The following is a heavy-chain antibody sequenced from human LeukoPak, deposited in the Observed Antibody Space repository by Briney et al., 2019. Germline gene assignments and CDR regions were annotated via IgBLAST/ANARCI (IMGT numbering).Heavy chain of an antibody. J-gene: IGHJ4*02. D-gene: IGHD1-1*01. CDR3: ARDWNRYPY. CDR1: GGSFSGYY. Sequence: PSESLSLTCAVYGGSFSGYYWSWIRQPPGKGLEWIGEINHSGSTNYNPSLKSRVTISVDTSKNQFSLKVNSVTAADTAVYYCARDWNRYPYWGQGTLVTVSS. CDR2: INHSGST. V-gene: IGHV4-34*01.